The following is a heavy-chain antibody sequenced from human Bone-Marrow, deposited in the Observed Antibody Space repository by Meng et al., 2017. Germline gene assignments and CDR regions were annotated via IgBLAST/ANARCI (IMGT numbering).Heavy chain of an antibody. V-gene: IGHV1-18*01. J-gene: IGHJ5*02. CDR3: ARVIAVGASPGFDP. CDR2: ISAYNGNT. CDR1: GYTFTRYG. Sequence: QVQLVKAGSEEKKPGSSVKVSCKASGYTFTRYGISWVRQAPGQGLEWMGWISAYNGNTNYAQKLQGRVTMTTDTSTSTAYMELRSLRSDDTAVYYCARVIAVGASPGFDPWGQGTLVAVSS. D-gene: IGHD1-26*01.